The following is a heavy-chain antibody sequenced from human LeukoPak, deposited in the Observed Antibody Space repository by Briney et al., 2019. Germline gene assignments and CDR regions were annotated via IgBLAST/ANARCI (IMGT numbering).Heavy chain of an antibody. D-gene: IGHD1-26*01. V-gene: IGHV3-30*18. CDR1: GFTFSSYA. CDR2: ISYDVTNK. Sequence: RLSCAXSGFTFSSYAMHWVRQAPGKGLEWVAIISYDVTNKFYADTVKGRFTISRDDSKNTLYLQMNSLRTEDTAVYYCANGDSGSYSFDYWGQGTLVTVSS. CDR3: ANGDSGSYSFDY. J-gene: IGHJ4*02.